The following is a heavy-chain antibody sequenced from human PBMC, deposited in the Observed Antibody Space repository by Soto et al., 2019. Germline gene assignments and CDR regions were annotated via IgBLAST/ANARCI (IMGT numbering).Heavy chain of an antibody. Sequence: ASVKVSCKASGYTFTGYYMHWVRQAPGQGLEWMGWINPNSGGTNYAQKFQGWVTMTRDTSISTAYMELSRLRSDDTAVYYCGRDGLSIAARPRFYGMDVWGQGTTVTVSS. CDR3: GRDGLSIAARPRFYGMDV. D-gene: IGHD6-6*01. CDR1: GYTFTGYY. V-gene: IGHV1-2*04. CDR2: INPNSGGT. J-gene: IGHJ6*02.